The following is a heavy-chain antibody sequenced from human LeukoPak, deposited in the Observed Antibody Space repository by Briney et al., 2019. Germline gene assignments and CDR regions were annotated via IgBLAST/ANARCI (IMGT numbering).Heavy chain of an antibody. Sequence: SETLSLTCTVSGGSISSYYWSWIRQPPGKGLEWIGYIYYSGSTYYNPSLKSRVTISVDTSKNQFSLKLSSVTAADTAVYYCARGGDCSSTSCYYYYYGMDVWGQGTTVTVSS. D-gene: IGHD2-2*01. CDR2: IYYSGST. CDR1: GGSISSYY. CDR3: ARGGDCSSTSCYYYYYGMDV. J-gene: IGHJ6*02. V-gene: IGHV4-59*06.